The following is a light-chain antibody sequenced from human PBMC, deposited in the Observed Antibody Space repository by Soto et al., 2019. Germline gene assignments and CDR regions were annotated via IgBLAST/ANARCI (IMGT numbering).Light chain of an antibody. J-gene: IGLJ3*02. Sequence: QSALTQPRSVSGSPGQSVNMSCTGTSSDVGAYNYVSWYQQHPGKAPKLMIYDVNKRPSGVPDRFSGSKSGNTASLTISGLQAEDEADYYCCSYAGGYSWVFGGGTKVTVL. CDR3: CSYAGGYSWV. CDR1: SSDVGAYNY. V-gene: IGLV2-11*01. CDR2: DVN.